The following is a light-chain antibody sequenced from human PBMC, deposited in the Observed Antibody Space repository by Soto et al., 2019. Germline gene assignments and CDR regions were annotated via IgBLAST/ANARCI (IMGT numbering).Light chain of an antibody. CDR1: SSDVGAYNY. CDR2: EVS. Sequence: QSVLTQPASVSGSPGQSITISCTGTSSDVGAYNYVSWYQQHPGKAPKLMIYEVSNRPSGVSYRFSGSKSGNTASLTISGLQAEDEDDYYCSSYATSSTLLFGGGTKLTVL. V-gene: IGLV2-14*01. J-gene: IGLJ2*01. CDR3: SSYATSSTLL.